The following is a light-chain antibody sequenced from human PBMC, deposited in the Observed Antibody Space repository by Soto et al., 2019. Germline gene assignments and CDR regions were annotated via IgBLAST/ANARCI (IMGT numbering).Light chain of an antibody. Sequence: QPVLTQPPSASGTPGQRVTISCSGSSSNIGSNTVNWYQQLPGTAPKLLIYSNNQRPSGVPDRFSGSKSGTSASLAISGLQSEDEADYYCAAWDDSLNGPVFGGGTKLTV. V-gene: IGLV1-44*01. CDR1: SSNIGSNT. CDR2: SNN. CDR3: AAWDDSLNGPV. J-gene: IGLJ2*01.